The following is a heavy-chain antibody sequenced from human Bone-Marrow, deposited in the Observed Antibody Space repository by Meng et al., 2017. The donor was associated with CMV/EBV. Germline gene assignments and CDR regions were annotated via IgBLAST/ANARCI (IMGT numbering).Heavy chain of an antibody. Sequence: ASVKVSCKASGYSFTAYYMHWVRQAPGQGLEWMGWIIPNSGGTNYAQKFQGRVTMTRDTSISTAYMELSRLRSDDTAVYYCARDYGDYGTVGSPDYWGQGTLVTVSS. CDR2: IIPNSGGT. CDR3: ARDYGDYGTVGSPDY. V-gene: IGHV1-2*02. CDR1: GYSFTAYY. J-gene: IGHJ4*02. D-gene: IGHD4-17*01.